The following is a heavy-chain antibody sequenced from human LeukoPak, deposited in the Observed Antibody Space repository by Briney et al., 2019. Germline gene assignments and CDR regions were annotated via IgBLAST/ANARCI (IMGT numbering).Heavy chain of an antibody. V-gene: IGHV1-8*01. J-gene: IGHJ4*02. CDR3: ARVSPLRWRRTYYFDY. CDR2: MNPNSGNT. D-gene: IGHD4-23*01. CDR1: GYTFTSYD. Sequence: GASVKVSCKASGYTFTSYDINWVRQATGQGLEWMGWMNPNSGNTGYAQKFQGRVTMTRNTSISTAYMELSSLRSEDTAVYYCARVSPLRWRRTYYFDYWGQGTLVTVSP.